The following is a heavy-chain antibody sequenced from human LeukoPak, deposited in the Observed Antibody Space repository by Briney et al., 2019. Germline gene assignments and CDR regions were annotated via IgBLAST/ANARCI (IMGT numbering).Heavy chain of an antibody. V-gene: IGHV3-23*01. CDR2: ISGSGGSK. D-gene: IGHD3-22*01. Sequence: GGSLRLSCAASGFTFSSYDMSWVRQAPGKGLEWVSDISGSGGSKYYADSGKGGITISRENKKNRVEMQMNGLRAEDTAVYYCAMGLIYYDSSGYPFDYWGQGTLVTVSS. J-gene: IGHJ4*02. CDR1: GFTFSSYD. CDR3: AMGLIYYDSSGYPFDY.